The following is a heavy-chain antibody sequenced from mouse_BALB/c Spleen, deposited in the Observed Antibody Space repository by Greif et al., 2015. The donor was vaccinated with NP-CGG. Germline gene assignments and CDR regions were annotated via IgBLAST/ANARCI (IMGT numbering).Heavy chain of an antibody. CDR3: ARASSGSMDY. V-gene: IGHV5-6-3*01. D-gene: IGHD3-1*01. Sequence: EVKLVESGGGLVQPGGSLKLSCAASGFTFSSYGMSWVRQTPDKRLELVATINSNGGSTYYPDSVKGRFTISRDNAKNTLYLQMSSLKSEDTAMYYCARASSGSMDYWGQGTSVTVSS. CDR2: INSNGGST. CDR1: GFTFSSYG. J-gene: IGHJ4*01.